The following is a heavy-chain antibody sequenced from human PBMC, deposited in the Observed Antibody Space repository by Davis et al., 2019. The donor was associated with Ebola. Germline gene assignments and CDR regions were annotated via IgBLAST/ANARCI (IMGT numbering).Heavy chain of an antibody. V-gene: IGHV1-69*13. CDR3: ARAKGGSYPGAFDI. CDR2: IIPIFGTA. J-gene: IGHJ3*02. Sequence: SVKVSCKASGGTFSSYAISWVRQAPGQGLEWMGGIIPIFGTANYAQKFQGRVTITADESTSTAYMELDSLRSEDTAVYYCARAKGGSYPGAFDIWGQGTMVTVSS. CDR1: GGTFSSYA. D-gene: IGHD1-26*01.